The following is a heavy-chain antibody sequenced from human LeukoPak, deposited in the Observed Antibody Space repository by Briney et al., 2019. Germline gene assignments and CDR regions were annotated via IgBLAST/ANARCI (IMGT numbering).Heavy chain of an antibody. J-gene: IGHJ3*02. CDR3: ATSCSWYDDDFDI. CDR1: GFSFSSYD. V-gene: IGHV3-13*01. Sequence: PGRSLRLSCAASGFSFSSYDMHWARHATGKGMEWVTAIGTAGDTSYRGSVKGRFPISRANAKNSLYLQMTGLKAGDTAVYYCATSCSWYDDDFDIWGQGTMVTVS. D-gene: IGHD6-13*01. CDR2: IGTAGDT.